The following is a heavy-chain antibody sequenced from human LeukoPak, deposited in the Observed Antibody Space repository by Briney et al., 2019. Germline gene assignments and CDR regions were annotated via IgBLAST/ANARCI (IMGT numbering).Heavy chain of an antibody. Sequence: SQTLSLTCTVSGGSISSGSYFWSWIRQPAGKGLEWIGRIYTSGSTNYNPSLKSRVTISVDTSKNQFSLKLSSVTAADTAVYYCASEGLTCGGDCYSIIWGQGTLVTVSS. CDR1: GGSISSGSYF. CDR2: IYTSGST. V-gene: IGHV4-61*02. CDR3: ASEGLTCGGDCYSII. J-gene: IGHJ4*02. D-gene: IGHD2-21*02.